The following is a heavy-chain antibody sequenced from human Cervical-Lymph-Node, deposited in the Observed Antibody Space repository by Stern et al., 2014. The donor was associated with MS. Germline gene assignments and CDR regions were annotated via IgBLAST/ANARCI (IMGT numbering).Heavy chain of an antibody. CDR1: RFSISDYA. J-gene: IGHJ6*02. D-gene: IGHD2-15*01. V-gene: IGHV3-30-3*01. CDR3: TREDCSGGSCRGMDV. Sequence: VQLVESGGDVVQPGRSLRLSCAASRFSISDYAMHWVRQAPGKGLEWGASISYDGSSKRYADSVKGRFTISRDNLKNTVYVQMNSLRAEDTAVYYCTREDCSGGSCRGMDVWGQGTTVTVSS. CDR2: ISYDGSSK.